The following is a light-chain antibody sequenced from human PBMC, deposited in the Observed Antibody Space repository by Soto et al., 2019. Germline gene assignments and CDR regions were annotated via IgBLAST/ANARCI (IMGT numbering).Light chain of an antibody. Sequence: VQFTQSPSVSFPSVGDRGSITRRPSQAISNYLAWYQQKPGKPPDLLIYSASTLQSGVPSRFSGSGSGTEFTLTITSLQPEDSATYYCLQHATYLLTFGGGGKV. CDR3: LQHATYLLT. V-gene: IGKV1-9*01. J-gene: IGKJ4*01. CDR2: SAS. CDR1: QAISNY.